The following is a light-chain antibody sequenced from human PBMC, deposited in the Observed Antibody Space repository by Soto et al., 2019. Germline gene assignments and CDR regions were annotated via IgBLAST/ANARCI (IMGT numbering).Light chain of an antibody. CDR3: NSYTSSSTYV. V-gene: IGLV2-14*03. CDR2: DVT. CDR1: SSDVGGFNY. Sequence: QSALTQPASVSGSPGQSITISCTGTSSDVGGFNYVSWYQQHPGKAPKLMIYDVTNRPSGVSYRFSGSKSGNTASLTSSGLQAEDEDDYYCNSYTSSSTYVFGTGTKLTVL. J-gene: IGLJ1*01.